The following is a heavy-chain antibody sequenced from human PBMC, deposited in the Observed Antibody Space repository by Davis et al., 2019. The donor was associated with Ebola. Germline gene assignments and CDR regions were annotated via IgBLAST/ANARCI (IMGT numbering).Heavy chain of an antibody. Sequence: ASVKVSCKASGYTFTTYDINWLRRASGQGLEWVGRMNPNSGLTGYAQKFQGRVSLTRDTSISTAYMELSSLTSEDTAVYYCARNIRETGWFDPWGQGTLVTVSS. D-gene: IGHD3-10*01. CDR3: ARNIRETGWFDP. CDR1: GYTFTTYD. V-gene: IGHV1-8*01. J-gene: IGHJ5*02. CDR2: MNPNSGLT.